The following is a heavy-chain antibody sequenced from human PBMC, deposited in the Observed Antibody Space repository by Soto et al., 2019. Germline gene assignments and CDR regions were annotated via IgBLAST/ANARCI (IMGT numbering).Heavy chain of an antibody. D-gene: IGHD1-26*01. CDR1: GFTFSSYA. V-gene: IGHV3-30*03. J-gene: IGHJ4*02. CDR2: ISYDGINK. CDR3: ARLRELPLLAFDY. Sequence: PGGSLRLSCAASGFTFSSYAMHWVRRAPGKGLEWVAVISYDGINKYYGDSVKGRFTISRDNSKNALYLQMNSLRAEDTAVYYCARLRELPLLAFDYWGQGTLVTVSS.